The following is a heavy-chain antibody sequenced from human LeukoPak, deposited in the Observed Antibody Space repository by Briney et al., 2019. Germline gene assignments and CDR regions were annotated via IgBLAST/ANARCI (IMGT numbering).Heavy chain of an antibody. Sequence: GGSLRLSCAASGFTFSSYSMNWIRQAPGKGLEWVSYITSSSSTIYYAGSVKGRFTISRDNAKNSLYLQMNSLRAEDTAVYYCARGSGSYQIFDYWGQGALVTVSS. D-gene: IGHD1-26*01. V-gene: IGHV3-48*01. CDR3: ARGSGSYQIFDY. CDR1: GFTFSSYS. CDR2: ITSSSSTI. J-gene: IGHJ4*02.